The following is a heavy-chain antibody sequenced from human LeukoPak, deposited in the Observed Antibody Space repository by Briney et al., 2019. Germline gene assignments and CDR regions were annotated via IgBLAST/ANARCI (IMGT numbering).Heavy chain of an antibody. Sequence: GGSLRLSCAASGXIFSASNINWVRQAPGKGLEWVSYISSSSDYIYYADSVKGRFTISRDNAKNSLYLQMNSLRAEDTAVYYCARGGGIVGTTHFDYWGQGTLVTVSS. CDR3: ARGGGIVGTTHFDY. CDR1: GXIFSASN. V-gene: IGHV3-21*01. J-gene: IGHJ4*02. D-gene: IGHD1-26*01. CDR2: ISSSSDYI.